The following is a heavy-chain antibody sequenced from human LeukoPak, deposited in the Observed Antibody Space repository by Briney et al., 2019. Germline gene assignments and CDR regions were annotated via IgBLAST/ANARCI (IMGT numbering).Heavy chain of an antibody. D-gene: IGHD6-13*01. J-gene: IGHJ4*02. CDR3: ARDHTYSTSYYFDS. Sequence: PSETLSLTCTVSGGSINSFYWSWIRQSPGKGLEWIGNIYYSGSTNYNPSLKSRVTISVDTSKNQFSLKLTSVTAADTAVYYCARDHTYSTSYYFDSWGQGTPVTVSS. CDR2: IYYSGST. V-gene: IGHV4-59*01. CDR1: GGSINSFY.